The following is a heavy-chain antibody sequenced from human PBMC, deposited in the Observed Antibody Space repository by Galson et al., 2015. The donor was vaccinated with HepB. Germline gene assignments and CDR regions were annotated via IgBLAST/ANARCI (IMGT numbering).Heavy chain of an antibody. D-gene: IGHD6-13*01. V-gene: IGHV4-39*07. J-gene: IGHJ4*02. Sequence: SETLSLTCTVSGGSVSSGSYYWGRIRQPPGKGLEWIGSIYYSGSTYYNPSLKSRVTISVDTSKNQFSLKLSSVTAADTAVYYCARVDSSWYRGYYFDYWGQGTLVTVSS. CDR2: IYYSGST. CDR3: ARVDSSWYRGYYFDY. CDR1: GGSVSSGSYY.